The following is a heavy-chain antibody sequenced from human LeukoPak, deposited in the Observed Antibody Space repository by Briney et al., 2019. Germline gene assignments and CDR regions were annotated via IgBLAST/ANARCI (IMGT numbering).Heavy chain of an antibody. Sequence: PGGSLRLSCAASGFTFDDYGMSWVRQAPGKGLEWVSGINWNGGSTGYADSVKGRFTISRDNAKNSLYLQMNSLRAEDTALYHCARDIAVAGEGSRFDPWGQGTLVTVSS. CDR3: ARDIAVAGEGSRFDP. CDR2: INWNGGST. V-gene: IGHV3-20*01. CDR1: GFTFDDYG. D-gene: IGHD6-19*01. J-gene: IGHJ5*02.